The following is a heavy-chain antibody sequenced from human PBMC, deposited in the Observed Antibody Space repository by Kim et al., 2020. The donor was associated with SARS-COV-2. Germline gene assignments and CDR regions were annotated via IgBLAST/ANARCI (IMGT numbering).Heavy chain of an antibody. CDR1: GYSFTSYW. V-gene: IGHV5-51*01. J-gene: IGHJ6*02. CDR2: IYPGDSDT. CDR3: ARLRRSVGANTYYYYGMDV. D-gene: IGHD1-26*01. Sequence: GESLKISCKGSGYSFTSYWIGWVRQMPGKGLEWMGIIYPGDSDTRYSPSFQGQVTISADKSISTAYLQWSSLKASDTAMYYCARLRRSVGANTYYYYGMDVWGQGTTVTVSS.